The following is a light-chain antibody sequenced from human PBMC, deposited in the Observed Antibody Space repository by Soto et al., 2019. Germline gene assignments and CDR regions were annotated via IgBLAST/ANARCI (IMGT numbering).Light chain of an antibody. V-gene: IGKV3-15*01. Sequence: EILMTQSPATLSVSPGESATLSCRASQSVSRNLAWYQQKPGQAPRLLIYGASTRATGIPTRFSGSGSGTECTSTIGRRQSVGLAIYYCRQYHTWATFGQGTKVEIK. CDR1: QSVSRN. J-gene: IGKJ1*01. CDR2: GAS. CDR3: RQYHTWAT.